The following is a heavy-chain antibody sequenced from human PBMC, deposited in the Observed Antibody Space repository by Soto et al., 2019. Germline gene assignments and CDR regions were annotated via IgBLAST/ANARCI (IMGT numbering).Heavy chain of an antibody. CDR1: GYTFTSYG. Sequence: ASVKVSCKASGYTFTSYGISWLRQAPGQGLEWMGWISAYNGNTNYAQKLQGRVTMTTDTSTSTAYMELRSLRSDDTAVYYCARDRISPRYYYGMDVWGQGTTVTVSS. CDR2: ISAYNGNT. CDR3: ARDRISPRYYYGMDV. V-gene: IGHV1-18*04. D-gene: IGHD2-15*01. J-gene: IGHJ6*02.